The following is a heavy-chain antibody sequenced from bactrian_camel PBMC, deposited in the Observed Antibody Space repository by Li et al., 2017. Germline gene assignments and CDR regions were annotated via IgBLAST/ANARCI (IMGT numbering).Heavy chain of an antibody. D-gene: IGHD7*01. CDR1: GHSRGSNC. V-gene: IGHV3S32*01. J-gene: IGHJ4*01. CDR3: AGDNVNLQLARHYSY. Sequence: DVQLVESGGGSVQTGGSLRLSCVVSGHSRGSNCVGWYRLPPGRAPAEREGIAAIRRDGGNTYYADSVKGRFTISRDNAENTVYLQMNSLKPEDTAMYYCAGDNVNLQLARHYSYWGQGTEDTV. CDR2: IRRDGGNT.